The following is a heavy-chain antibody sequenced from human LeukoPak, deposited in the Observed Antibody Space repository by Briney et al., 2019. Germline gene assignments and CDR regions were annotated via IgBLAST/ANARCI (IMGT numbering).Heavy chain of an antibody. CDR2: IHPGKSDI. J-gene: IGHJ5*02. D-gene: IGHD2-8*01. Sequence: GESLKISCQGSGYNFANYWVAWVRQMPGKGLEWMGIIHPGKSDIRYSPSFQGQVTISADKSISTAYLQWSSLKASDTAIYYCARTPNGFPNWFDPWGQGNMVTVSS. V-gene: IGHV5-51*01. CDR3: ARTPNGFPNWFDP. CDR1: GYNFANYW.